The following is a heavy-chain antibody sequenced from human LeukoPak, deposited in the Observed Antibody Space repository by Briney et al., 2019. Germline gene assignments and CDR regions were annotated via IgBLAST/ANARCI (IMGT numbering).Heavy chain of an antibody. D-gene: IGHD2-2*01. V-gene: IGHV3-21*01. CDR1: GFTFSSYS. J-gene: IGHJ4*02. CDR3: AREKVVVPASKGFDY. Sequence: GGSLRLSCAASGFTFSSYSMNWVRQAPGKGLEWVSSISSSSSYIYYADSVKGRFTISRDNAKNSLYLQTNSLRAEDTAVYYCAREKVVVPASKGFDYWGQGTLVTVSS. CDR2: ISSSSSYI.